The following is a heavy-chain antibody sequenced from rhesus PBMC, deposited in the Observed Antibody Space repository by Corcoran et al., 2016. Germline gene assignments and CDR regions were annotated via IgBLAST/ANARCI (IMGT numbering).Heavy chain of an antibody. Sequence: QVQLQESGPGLVKPSETLSLTCTVAGGSISGYYSWSWIRQHPGKGLEWIGYIYGSSSSTNSNPSLKSRVTLSVDTSKNQLSLKLSSVTAADTAVYYCASLGVAAAYFDYWGQGVLVTVSS. CDR1: GGSISGYY. CDR3: ASLGVAAAYFDY. D-gene: IGHD6-43*01. J-gene: IGHJ4*01. V-gene: IGHV4S11*01. CDR2: IYGSSSST.